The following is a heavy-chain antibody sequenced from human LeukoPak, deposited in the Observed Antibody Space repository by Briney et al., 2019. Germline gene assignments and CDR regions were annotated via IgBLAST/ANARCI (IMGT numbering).Heavy chain of an antibody. J-gene: IGHJ3*02. V-gene: IGHV4-39*01. D-gene: IGHD3-10*01. CDR2: IYYSGST. Sequence: GSLRLSCAASGFTFSSYGMSWVRQPPGKGLEWIGSIYYSGSTYYNPSLKSRVTISVDTSKNQFSLKLSSVTAADTAVYYCAYRELLGTFDIWGQGTMVTVSS. CDR3: AYRELLGTFDI. CDR1: GFTFSSYG.